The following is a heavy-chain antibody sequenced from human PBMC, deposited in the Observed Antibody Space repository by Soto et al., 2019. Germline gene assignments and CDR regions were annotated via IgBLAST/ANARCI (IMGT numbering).Heavy chain of an antibody. Sequence: QVPLVQSGTVVQRRGSSVKVSCQASGGSFSSHGMAWVRQAPGQGLEWMGGIFPTFGTATYAPKFQGRVTITADKSTNTAYMELSSLRSEDTAVYYCASERSAQYFDFWGQGTLITVSS. CDR3: ASERSAQYFDF. CDR1: GGSFSSHG. J-gene: IGHJ4*02. V-gene: IGHV1-69*06. CDR2: IFPTFGTA. D-gene: IGHD1-26*01.